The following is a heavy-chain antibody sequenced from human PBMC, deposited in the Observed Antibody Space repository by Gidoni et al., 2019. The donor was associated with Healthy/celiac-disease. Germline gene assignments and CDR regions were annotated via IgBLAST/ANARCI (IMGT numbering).Heavy chain of an antibody. V-gene: IGHV4-39*01. CDR1: GGSISSSSYY. J-gene: IGHJ4*02. CDR2: IYYSGST. CDR3: ARLSSYYVRYFDY. D-gene: IGHD1-26*01. Sequence: QLQLQESGPGLVKPSETLSLTCTVSGGSISSSSYYWGWIRQPPGKGLEWIGSIYYSGSTYYNPSLKSRVTISVDTSKNQFSLKLSSVTAADTAVYYCARLSSYYVRYFDYWGQGTLVTVSS.